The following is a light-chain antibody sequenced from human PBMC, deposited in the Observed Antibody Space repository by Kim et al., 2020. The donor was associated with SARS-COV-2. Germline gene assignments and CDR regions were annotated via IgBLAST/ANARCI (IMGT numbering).Light chain of an antibody. V-gene: IGLV1-44*01. CDR3: ATWGDSQNGWV. CDR1: SPTSGSNP. CDR2: STK. Sequence: GRRVPTPCSASSPTSGSNPVHWYRQVPGTAPKLLNHSTKQRPSGVPDRFSGSKSDTSASLAISGLQSADEADYYCATWGDSQNGWVFGGGTKLTVL. J-gene: IGLJ3*02.